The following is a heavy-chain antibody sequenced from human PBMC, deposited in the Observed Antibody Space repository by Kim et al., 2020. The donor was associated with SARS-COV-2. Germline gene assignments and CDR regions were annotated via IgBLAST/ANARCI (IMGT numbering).Heavy chain of an antibody. J-gene: IGHJ6*02. Sequence: ASVKVSCKTSGYTFISYGVSWVRQAPGQGLEWLGWITTYNGHTAYAQNLQGRVTMTTDTSTSTAYMELRSLRSDDTAVYYCTRGGGYGAYDYYYFYSMDIWGQGTTVTVSS. CDR1: GYTFISYG. CDR2: ITTYNGHT. CDR3: TRGGGYGAYDYYYFYSMDI. V-gene: IGHV1-18*01. D-gene: IGHD5-12*01.